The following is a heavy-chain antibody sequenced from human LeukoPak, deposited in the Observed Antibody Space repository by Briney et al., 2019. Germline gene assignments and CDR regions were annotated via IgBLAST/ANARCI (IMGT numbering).Heavy chain of an antibody. V-gene: IGHV3-21*01. Sequence: PGVSVRLFCTACGFPYNRYSMNWVRQSRGKGLECVSSISTCRCHIYYADSVKGRFTLSRDNAENSLYLQKHSLRAEHTAVYYCAGSYTTGYLPREWDYWYFDLWGRGTLVTVSS. CDR1: GFPYNRYS. CDR2: ISTCRCHI. J-gene: IGHJ2*01. D-gene: IGHD3-9*01. CDR3: AGSYTTGYLPREWDYWYFDL.